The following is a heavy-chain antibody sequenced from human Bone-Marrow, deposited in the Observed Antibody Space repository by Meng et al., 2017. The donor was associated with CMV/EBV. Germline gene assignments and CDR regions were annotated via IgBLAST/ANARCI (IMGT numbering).Heavy chain of an antibody. V-gene: IGHV3-66*02. CDR1: GFTVSSNY. D-gene: IGHD5-24*01. Sequence: GESLKISCAASGFTVSSNYMSWVRQAPGKGLEWVSVIYSGGSTYYADAVKGRFTISRDNSMNTLYLQMNSLRAEDTAVYYCARWLQFDYYYYGMDVWGQGTTVTVSS. CDR3: ARWLQFDYYYYGMDV. J-gene: IGHJ6*02. CDR2: IYSGGST.